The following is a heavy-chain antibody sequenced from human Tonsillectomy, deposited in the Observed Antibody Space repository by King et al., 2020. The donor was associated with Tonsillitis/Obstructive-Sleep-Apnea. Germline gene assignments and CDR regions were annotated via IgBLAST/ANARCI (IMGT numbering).Heavy chain of an antibody. V-gene: IGHV3-74*01. J-gene: IGHJ4*02. CDR3: ARASTYDFWDGAGY. D-gene: IGHD3-3*01. CDR1: GFTFSSYW. Sequence: VQLVEAGGGLVQPGGSLRLSCAASGFTFSSYWMPWVRQPPGKGRVWVSRIYIVGSSRNYAVSVNGRFTISRDNAKNTLYLQMHSLRAEDTAVYYCARASTYDFWDGAGYWGQGTLVTVSS. CDR2: IYIVGSSR.